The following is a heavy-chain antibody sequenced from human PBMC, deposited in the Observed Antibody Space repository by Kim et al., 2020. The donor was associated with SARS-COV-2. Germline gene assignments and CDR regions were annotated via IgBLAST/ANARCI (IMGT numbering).Heavy chain of an antibody. CDR3: AFSSTLYRWVVDV. V-gene: IGHV3-30*03. CDR2: ISSDGSNK. J-gene: IGHJ6*02. CDR1: EVTFSTYG. D-gene: IGHD2-8*02. Sequence: GGSLRLSCAVSEVTFSTYGMHWVRQAPGKGLEWVAVISSDGSNKYYADSAKGRVTISSANSENTQYLQMNSMRPEDTAVSYCAFSSTLYRWVVDVWG.